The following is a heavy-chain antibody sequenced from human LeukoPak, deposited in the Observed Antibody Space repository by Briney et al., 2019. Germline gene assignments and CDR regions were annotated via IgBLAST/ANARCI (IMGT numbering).Heavy chain of an antibody. J-gene: IGHJ4*02. CDR3: ARGWAAIPD. V-gene: IGHV3-30*03. CDR1: GFTFSSYG. CDR2: ISYDGSNK. D-gene: IGHD2-21*02. Sequence: GGSLRLSCAASGFTFSSYGMHWVRQAPGKGLEWVAVISYDGSNKYYADSVKGRFIISRDNAKNSLFLQMSSLRDEDTALYYCARGWAAIPDWGQGTLVTVSS.